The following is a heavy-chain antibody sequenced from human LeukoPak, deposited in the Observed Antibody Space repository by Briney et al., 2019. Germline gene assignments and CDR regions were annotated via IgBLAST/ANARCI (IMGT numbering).Heavy chain of an antibody. V-gene: IGHV2-70*04. Sequence: SGPTLVNPTQTLTLTCTFSGFSLSTSGMRVSWIRQPPGKALEWPARIDWDDDKFYSTSLKTRLTISKDTSKNQVVLTMANMDPVDTATYYCARSRTYYDILTGYYTTYYFDYWGQGTLVTVSS. D-gene: IGHD3-9*01. J-gene: IGHJ4*02. CDR3: ARSRTYYDILTGYYTTYYFDY. CDR2: IDWDDDK. CDR1: GFSLSTSGMR.